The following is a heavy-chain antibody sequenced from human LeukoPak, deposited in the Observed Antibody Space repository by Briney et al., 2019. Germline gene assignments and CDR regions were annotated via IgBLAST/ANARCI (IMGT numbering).Heavy chain of an antibody. V-gene: IGHV1-69*13. D-gene: IGHD1-7*01. CDR3: ARDLTGTTDY. Sequence: GASVKVSCKASGGTFSSYAISWVRQAPGQGLQWMGGIIPIFGTANYAQKFQGRVTITADESTSTAYMELSSLRSEDTAVYYCARDLTGTTDYWGQGTLVTVSS. CDR1: GGTFSSYA. CDR2: IIPIFGTA. J-gene: IGHJ4*02.